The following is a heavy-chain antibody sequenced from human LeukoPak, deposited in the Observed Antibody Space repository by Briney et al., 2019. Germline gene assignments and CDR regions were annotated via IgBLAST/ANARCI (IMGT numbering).Heavy chain of an antibody. D-gene: IGHD4-11*01. J-gene: IGHJ6*03. CDR2: IYYSGST. Sequence: PPETLSLTCTVSGGSISSSSYYWGWIRQPPGTGLEWIGSIYYSGSTYYNPSLKSRVTISVDTSKNQFSLKLSSVTAADTAVYYCAREDLMTTDYYYYMDVWGKGTTVTVSS. CDR3: AREDLMTTDYYYYMDV. V-gene: IGHV4-39*07. CDR1: GGSISSSSYY.